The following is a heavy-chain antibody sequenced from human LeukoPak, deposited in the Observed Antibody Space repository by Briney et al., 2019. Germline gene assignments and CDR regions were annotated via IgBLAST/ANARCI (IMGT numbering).Heavy chain of an antibody. D-gene: IGHD3-10*01. J-gene: IGHJ4*02. V-gene: IGHV4-39*07. CDR2: IFYSGST. CDR3: ARPVGFGELLWVTD. CDR1: SGSISTSNYY. Sequence: PSETLSLTCTVSSGSISTSNYYWGWVRQPPGKALEWIGNIFYSGSTYYSPSLKSRVTISLDTSRNQFSLKLNSVTAADTAVYYCARPVGFGELLWVTDWGQGTLVTVSS.